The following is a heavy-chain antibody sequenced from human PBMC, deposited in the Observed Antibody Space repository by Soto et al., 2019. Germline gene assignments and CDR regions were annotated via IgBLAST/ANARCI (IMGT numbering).Heavy chain of an antibody. D-gene: IGHD5-18*01. CDR2: INHIGST. V-gene: IGHV4-34*01. J-gene: IGHJ3*02. CDR3: ARWLRGYSYGFSAFDI. Sequence: SETLSLTGAVYGGSFSGYYWSWIRQPPGKGLEWIGEINHIGSTNYNPSLKIRVTISVDTSKNQFSLKLSSVTAADTAVYYCARWLRGYSYGFSAFDIWGQGTMVTVS. CDR1: GGSFSGYY.